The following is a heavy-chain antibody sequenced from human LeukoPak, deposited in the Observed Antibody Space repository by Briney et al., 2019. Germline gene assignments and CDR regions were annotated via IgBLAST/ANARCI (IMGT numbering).Heavy chain of an antibody. CDR3: ARGDHYGDHGL. Sequence: SETLSLTCTVSGGSISSGSYYWSWIRQPAGKGLEWIGRIYTSGSTNYNPSLKSRVTISVDTSKNQFSLKLSSVTAADTAVYYCARGDHYGDHGLWGQGTLVTVSS. J-gene: IGHJ4*02. CDR2: IYTSGST. D-gene: IGHD4-17*01. CDR1: GGSISSGSYY. V-gene: IGHV4-61*02.